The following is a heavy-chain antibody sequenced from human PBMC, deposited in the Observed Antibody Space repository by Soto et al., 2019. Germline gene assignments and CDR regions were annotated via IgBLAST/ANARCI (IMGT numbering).Heavy chain of an antibody. CDR2: IYYSGST. Sequence: QVQLQESGPGLVKPSQTLSLTCTVSGGSISSGGYYWSWIRQHPGKGLEWIGYIYYSGSTYYNPSLKSRVTISVDTSKNQFSLKLSSVTAADTAVYYCARERITMVRGVTGDYYFDYWGQGTLVTVS. J-gene: IGHJ4*02. CDR3: ARERITMVRGVTGDYYFDY. CDR1: GGSISSGGYY. D-gene: IGHD3-10*01. V-gene: IGHV4-31*03.